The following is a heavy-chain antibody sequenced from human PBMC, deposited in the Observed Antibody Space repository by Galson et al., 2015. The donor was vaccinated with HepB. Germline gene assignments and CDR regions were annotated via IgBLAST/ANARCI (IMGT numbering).Heavy chain of an antibody. V-gene: IGHV3-30*18. Sequence: SLRLSCAASGFTFRSYAMHWVRQAPGKGLEWVAGISYDGTNKYYVDSMEGRLTISRDNSKNTLYLQMNSLRAEDTAVYYCSKQYSNYGAAFFDLWGRGTLVTVSS. CDR1: GFTFRSYA. J-gene: IGHJ2*01. CDR2: ISYDGTNK. D-gene: IGHD4-11*01. CDR3: SKQYSNYGAAFFDL.